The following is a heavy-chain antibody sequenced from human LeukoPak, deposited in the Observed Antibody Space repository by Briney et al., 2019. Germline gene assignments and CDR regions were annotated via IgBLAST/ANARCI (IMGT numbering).Heavy chain of an antibody. CDR2: VSASGGSA. CDR3: AKGRSIGPDAFDM. J-gene: IGHJ3*02. CDR1: GFTFSTYA. Sequence: GGSLRLSCAASGFTFSTYAMSWVRQAPGKGLEWVSVVSASGGSAYYADSAKGRFTISRDNPKNTLYLQMNSLRAEDTAVYYCAKGRSIGPDAFDMWGQGTMVTVSS. V-gene: IGHV3-23*01. D-gene: IGHD2-21*01.